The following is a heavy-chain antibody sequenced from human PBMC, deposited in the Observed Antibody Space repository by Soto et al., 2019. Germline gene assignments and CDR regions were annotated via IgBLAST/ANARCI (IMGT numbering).Heavy chain of an antibody. CDR2: FIPIFGTA. Sequence: QVQPVQSGAEVKKPGSSVKVSCKASGGTFSSYAISWVRQAPGQGLECMGGFIPIFGTATYAQKFQGRVTITADESTSTAYMELSSLRSEDTAVYYCARAIYGDYNYFDYWCQGALVTVS. J-gene: IGHJ4*02. D-gene: IGHD4-17*01. V-gene: IGHV1-69*01. CDR1: GGTFSSYA. CDR3: ARAIYGDYNYFDY.